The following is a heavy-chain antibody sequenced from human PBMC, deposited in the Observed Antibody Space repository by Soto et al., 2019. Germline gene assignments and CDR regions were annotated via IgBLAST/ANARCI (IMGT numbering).Heavy chain of an antibody. Sequence: SVKVSCKASGGTFSSYAISWVRQAPGQGLEWMGGIIPIFGTANYAQKFQGRVTITADKSTSTAYMELSSLRYEDTAVYYCARDTAPHYYGSGSYYYGMDVWGQGTTVTV. CDR3: ARDTAPHYYGSGSYYYGMDV. CDR1: GGTFSSYA. J-gene: IGHJ6*02. CDR2: IIPIFGTA. V-gene: IGHV1-69*06. D-gene: IGHD3-10*01.